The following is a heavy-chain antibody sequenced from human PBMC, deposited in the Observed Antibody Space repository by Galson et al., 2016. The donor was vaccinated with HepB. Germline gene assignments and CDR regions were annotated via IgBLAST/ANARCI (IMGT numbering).Heavy chain of an antibody. V-gene: IGHV4-39*01. CDR1: GGSISSSSYY. CDR2: IYHSGST. CDR3: ARTGGYYSPTSCYLGLIDY. Sequence: SETLSLTCTVSGGSISSSSYYWGWIRQPPGKELEWIGSIYHSGSTHYNPSLKSRVTISVDTSKNQFSLKLSSVTAADTAVYYCARTGGYYSPTSCYLGLIDYWGQGTLVTVPS. D-gene: IGHD2-2*01. J-gene: IGHJ4*01.